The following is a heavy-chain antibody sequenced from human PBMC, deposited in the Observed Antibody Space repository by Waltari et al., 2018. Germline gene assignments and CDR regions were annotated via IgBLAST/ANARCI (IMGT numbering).Heavy chain of an antibody. J-gene: IGHJ4*02. V-gene: IGHV4-61*02. D-gene: IGHD2-15*01. CDR2: IYTSGST. CDR3: AREAPMGYCSGGSCYPFDY. Sequence: QVQLQESGPGLVKPSQTLSLTCTVSGGSISSGSYYWSWIRQPAGKGLEWIGRIYTSGSTNYNPSLKSRVTISVDTSKNQFSLKLSSVTAADTAVYYCAREAPMGYCSGGSCYPFDYWGQGTLVTVSS. CDR1: GGSISSGSYY.